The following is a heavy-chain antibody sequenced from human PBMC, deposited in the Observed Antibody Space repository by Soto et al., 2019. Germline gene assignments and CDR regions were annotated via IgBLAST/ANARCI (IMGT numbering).Heavy chain of an antibody. CDR1: GYTFTNYW. CDR3: AASIFYYGMDV. Sequence: PGESLKISCKGSGYTFTNYWIGWVHQMPGKGLEWMGIIYPGDSDTKYNPSFQGQVTISADKSITTTYLRWTSLKASDTAIYYCAASIFYYGMDVWGQGTTVTSP. CDR2: IYPGDSDT. J-gene: IGHJ6*02. V-gene: IGHV5-51*07.